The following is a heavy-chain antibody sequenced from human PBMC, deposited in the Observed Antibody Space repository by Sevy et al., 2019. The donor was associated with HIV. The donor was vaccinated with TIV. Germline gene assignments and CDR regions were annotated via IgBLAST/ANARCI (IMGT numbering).Heavy chain of an antibody. Sequence: ASVKVSCKASGDTFTNNYMHWVRQAPGQGLEWMGIIDPSGGNASYAQKFQGRVSMTRDTSTSTIYLDLSSLGSEDTAVYYGVRADPAQHFDSWGQGTLVTVSS. CDR2: IDPSGGNA. CDR1: GDTFTNNY. J-gene: IGHJ4*02. V-gene: IGHV1-46*01. CDR3: VRADPAQHFDS.